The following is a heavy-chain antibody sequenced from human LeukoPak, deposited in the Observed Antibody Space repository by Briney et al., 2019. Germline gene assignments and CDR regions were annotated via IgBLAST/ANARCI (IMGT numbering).Heavy chain of an antibody. Sequence: SQTLSLTCTVSGGSISGGSYYWSWIRQPAGKGLEWIGRIYTSGSTNYNPSLKSRVTISVDTSKNQFSLKLSSVTAADTAVYYCARDMAGGRYYYYMDVWGKGTTVTVSS. J-gene: IGHJ6*03. CDR1: GGSISGGSYY. CDR3: ARDMAGGRYYYYMDV. D-gene: IGHD6-19*01. CDR2: IYTSGST. V-gene: IGHV4-61*02.